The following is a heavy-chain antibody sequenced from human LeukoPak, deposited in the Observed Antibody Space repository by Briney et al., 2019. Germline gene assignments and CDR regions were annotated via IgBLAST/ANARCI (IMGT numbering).Heavy chain of an antibody. V-gene: IGHV3-23*01. D-gene: IGHD6-19*01. Sequence: PGGSLRLSCAASGFSLSAYGVSWVRQPPGKGLEXXSGITGTGGSTYYADSVKGRFTVSRDTSKNTLYLQMNSLRAEDTAIYYCAKDHGTAVAGFYYWGQGTLVTVSS. CDR2: ITGTGGST. CDR3: AKDHGTAVAGFYY. CDR1: GFSLSAYG. J-gene: IGHJ4*02.